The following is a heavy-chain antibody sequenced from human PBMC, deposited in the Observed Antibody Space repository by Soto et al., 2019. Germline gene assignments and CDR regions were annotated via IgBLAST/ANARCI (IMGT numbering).Heavy chain of an antibody. V-gene: IGHV1-69*08. CDR2: IIPILGIA. CDR1: GGTFSSYT. Sequence: QVQLVQSGAEVKKPGSSVKVSCKASGGTFSSYTISWVRQAPGQGLEWMVRIIPILGIANYAQKFQGRVTITADKSTSTAYMELSSLRSEDTAVYYCARDGSYGDYGGGYFDLWGRGTLVTVSS. CDR3: ARDGSYGDYGGGYFDL. J-gene: IGHJ2*01. D-gene: IGHD4-17*01.